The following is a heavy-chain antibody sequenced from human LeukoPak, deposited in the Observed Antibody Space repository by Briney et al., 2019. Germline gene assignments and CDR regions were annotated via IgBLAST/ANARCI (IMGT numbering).Heavy chain of an antibody. J-gene: IGHJ4*02. CDR2: IYTSGST. CDR1: GGSISSGSYY. Sequence: SETLSLTCTVSGGSISSGSYYWSWIRPPAGKGLEWIGRIYTSGSTNYNPSLKSRVTISVDTSKNQFSLKLSSVTAADTAVYYCARDAAVAVAFDYWGQGTLVTVSS. CDR3: ARDAAVAVAFDY. D-gene: IGHD6-19*01. V-gene: IGHV4-61*02.